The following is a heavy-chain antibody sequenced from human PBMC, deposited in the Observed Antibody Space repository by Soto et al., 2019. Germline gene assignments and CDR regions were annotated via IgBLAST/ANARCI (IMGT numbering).Heavy chain of an antibody. CDR2: ISSNSAYI. D-gene: IGHD6-13*01. Sequence: VQLVESGGGLVKPGGSLRLSCAASGFTFRSFTMNWVRQAPGKGLEWVSTISSNSAYIYYTDALRCRFTISRDNAKNSLHLQMNSLRAEDTAVYYCTRDASRDSSARGWFDPWGPGTLVTVSS. V-gene: IGHV3-21*02. J-gene: IGHJ5*02. CDR3: TRDASRDSSARGWFDP. CDR1: GFTFRSFT.